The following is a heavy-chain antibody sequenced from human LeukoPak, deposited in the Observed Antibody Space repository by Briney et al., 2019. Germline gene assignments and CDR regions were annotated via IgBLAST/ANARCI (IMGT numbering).Heavy chain of an antibody. J-gene: IGHJ6*03. D-gene: IGHD3-10*01. CDR2: IYHSGST. V-gene: IGHV4-30-2*01. CDR1: GGSISSGGYY. Sequence: PSETLSLTCTVSGGSISSGGYYWSWIRQPPGKGLEWIGHIYHSGSTYYNPSLKSRVTISVDRSKNQFSLKLSSVTAADTAVYYCARDARSDYYYYYMDVWGKGTTVTVSS. CDR3: ARDARSDYYYYYMDV.